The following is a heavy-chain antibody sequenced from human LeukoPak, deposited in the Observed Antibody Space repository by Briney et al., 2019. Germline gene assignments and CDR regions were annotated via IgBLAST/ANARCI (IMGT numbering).Heavy chain of an antibody. CDR2: ISMSDGTT. D-gene: IGHD6-19*01. V-gene: IGHV3-23*01. CDR3: VTGWFGLGWDQ. CDR1: GFTSRNYG. Sequence: GGSLRLSCAASGFTSRNYGLNWVRQAPGKGLEWGSGISMSDGTTKYADSVRGRFTISRDDSKNTVFLQMYSLRAEDTAVYYCVTGWFGLGWDQWGQGTLVTVSS. J-gene: IGHJ4*02.